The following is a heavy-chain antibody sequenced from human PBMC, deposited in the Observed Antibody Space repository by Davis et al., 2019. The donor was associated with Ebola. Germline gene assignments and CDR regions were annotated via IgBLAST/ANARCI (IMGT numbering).Heavy chain of an antibody. J-gene: IGHJ4*02. CDR3: ARGNGYGQLVSYFDY. CDR2: IIPIFGTA. D-gene: IGHD6-6*01. V-gene: IGHV1-69*13. Sequence: SVKVSCKASGGTFSSYAISWVRQAPGQGLEWMGGIIPIFGTANYAQKFQGRVTITADESTSTAYMELSSLRSEDTAVYYCARGNGYGQLVSYFDYWGQGTLVTVSS. CDR1: GGTFSSYA.